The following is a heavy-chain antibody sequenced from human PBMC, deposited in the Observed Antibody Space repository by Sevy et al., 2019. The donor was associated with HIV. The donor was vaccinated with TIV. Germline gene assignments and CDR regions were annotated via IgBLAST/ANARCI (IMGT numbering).Heavy chain of an antibody. Sequence: ASVKVSCKSSGYIFTNYDINWVRQATGQGLEWMGWMNPNSGKTGYAQKFQDRVTMTRNTSINTAYMELSSLRSEDTAVYYCAKWGKTVVGSWWFDPWGQGTLVTVSS. D-gene: IGHD3-22*01. CDR2: MNPNSGKT. V-gene: IGHV1-8*01. CDR3: AKWGKTVVGSWWFDP. CDR1: GYIFTNYD. J-gene: IGHJ5*02.